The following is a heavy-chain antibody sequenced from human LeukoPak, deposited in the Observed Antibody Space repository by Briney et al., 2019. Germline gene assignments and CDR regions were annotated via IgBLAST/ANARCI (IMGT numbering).Heavy chain of an antibody. CDR3: ARGPGYAVGDAFDI. J-gene: IGHJ3*02. CDR1: GFTFSSYW. D-gene: IGHD5-12*01. Sequence: RGSLRLSCAASGFTFSSYWMHWVRQAPGKGLVWVSRINSDGSSTSYADSVKGRFTISRDNAKNTLYLQMNSLRAEDTAVYYCARGPGYAVGDAFDIWGQGTMVTVSS. V-gene: IGHV3-74*01. CDR2: INSDGSST.